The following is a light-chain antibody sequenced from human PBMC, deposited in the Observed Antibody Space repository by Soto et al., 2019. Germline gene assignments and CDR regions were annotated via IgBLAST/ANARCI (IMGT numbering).Light chain of an antibody. CDR2: SAS. Sequence: DIVMTQSPATVSASPGEGATLSCRASQSVGRSLAWYQKKSGQAPRLLIFSASTRATGIPARFSGSGSGTEFTLLISSLQSEDIAIYYCQQYYYWPLTFGGGTKVEIK. CDR1: QSVGRS. V-gene: IGKV3D-15*01. J-gene: IGKJ4*01. CDR3: QQYYYWPLT.